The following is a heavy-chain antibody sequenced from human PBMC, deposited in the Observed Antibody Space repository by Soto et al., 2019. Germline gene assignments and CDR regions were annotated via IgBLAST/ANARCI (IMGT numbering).Heavy chain of an antibody. D-gene: IGHD3-16*02. J-gene: IGHJ3*02. CDR1: GFTFSSYD. Sequence: EVQLVESGGGLVQPGGSLRLSCEASGFTFSSYDMHWVRQAIGKGLEWVSSIGTAGDTYYPGSVKGRFTISRENAKNSLYLQMTGLRAGDTAVYYCARGSHLRLGELSGGDAFDIWGQGTMVTVSS. CDR3: ARGSHLRLGELSGGDAFDI. CDR2: IGTAGDT. V-gene: IGHV3-13*04.